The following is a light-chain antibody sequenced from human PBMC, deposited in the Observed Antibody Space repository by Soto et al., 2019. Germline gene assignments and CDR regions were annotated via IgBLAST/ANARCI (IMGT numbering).Light chain of an antibody. J-gene: IGLJ3*02. Sequence: QSVLTQPASVSGSPGQSIIISCTGSSSDVGSHNVVSWYQQHPGKAPKLMIYEVTKRPSGVSNRFSGSKSGNTASLTISGLQAEDEADYYCCSYTGDSQVFGGGTQLTVL. CDR2: EVT. CDR3: CSYTGDSQV. CDR1: SSDVGSHNV. V-gene: IGLV2-23*02.